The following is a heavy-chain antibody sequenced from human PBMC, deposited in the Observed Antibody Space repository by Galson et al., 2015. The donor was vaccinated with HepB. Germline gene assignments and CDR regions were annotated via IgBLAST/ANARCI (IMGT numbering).Heavy chain of an antibody. CDR2: ISTNGGTT. V-gene: IGHV3-64D*06. Sequence: SLRLSCAASGFTFSTYVMHWVRQAPGKGLEYVSSISTNGGTTYSADSVKGRFTISRDNSKSTLYLQMSNLRIEDTAVYYCVKGGYSSSWYRGDYWGQGTLVTVSS. D-gene: IGHD6-13*01. CDR1: GFTFSTYV. CDR3: VKGGYSSSWYRGDY. J-gene: IGHJ4*02.